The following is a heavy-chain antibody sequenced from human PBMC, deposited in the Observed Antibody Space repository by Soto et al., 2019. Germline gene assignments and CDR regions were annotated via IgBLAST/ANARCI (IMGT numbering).Heavy chain of an antibody. D-gene: IGHD2-15*01. J-gene: IGHJ6*03. Sequence: GGSLRLSCAASGFTFSSYAMSWVRQAPGKGLEWVSAISGSGGSTYYADSVKGRFTISRDNSKNTLYLQMNSLRAEDTAVYYCAKAYCSGGSCLYYYYYMDVWGKGTTVTVSS. V-gene: IGHV3-23*01. CDR1: GFTFSSYA. CDR3: AKAYCSGGSCLYYYYYMDV. CDR2: ISGSGGST.